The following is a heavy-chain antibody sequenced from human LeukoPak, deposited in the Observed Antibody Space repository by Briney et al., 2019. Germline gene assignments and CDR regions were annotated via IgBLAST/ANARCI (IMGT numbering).Heavy chain of an antibody. J-gene: IGHJ5*02. D-gene: IGHD1-26*01. CDR2: INHSGNT. CDR3: ARFIVGATDWFDP. CDR1: GGSFSGYY. V-gene: IGHV4-34*01. Sequence: SETLSLTCAVYGGSFSGYYWSWIRQPPGKGLEWIGEINHSGNTNYNPSLKSRVTISVDTSKNQFSLKLSSVTAADTAVYYCARFIVGATDWFDPWGQGTLVTVSS.